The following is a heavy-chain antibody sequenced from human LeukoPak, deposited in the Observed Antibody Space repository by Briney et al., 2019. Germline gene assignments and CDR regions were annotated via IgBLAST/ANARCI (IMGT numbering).Heavy chain of an antibody. V-gene: IGHV1-2*02. D-gene: IGHD2-2*01. CDR1: GYTFTGYY. J-gene: IGHJ4*02. Sequence: GASVKVSCKASGYTFTGYYMHWVRQAPGQGLEWMGWINPNSGGTNYAQKFQGRVTKTRDTSISTAYMELSRLRSDDTAVYYCARMRAVVPAANFDCWGQGTLVTVSS. CDR2: INPNSGGT. CDR3: ARMRAVVPAANFDC.